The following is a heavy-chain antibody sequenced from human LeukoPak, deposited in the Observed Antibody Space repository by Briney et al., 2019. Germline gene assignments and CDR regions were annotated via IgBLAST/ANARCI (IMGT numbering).Heavy chain of an antibody. CDR1: GFSFTNFW. Sequence: GGSLRLSCAVSGFSFTNFWMSWVRQAPGRGLEWVAIIHPEGNEKYHVESVKGRFTISRDNTKNLLFLQMSGLRVEDTAVYYCARGDAFSGDHWGQGTLVTVSS. CDR3: ARGDAFSGDH. V-gene: IGHV3-7*04. J-gene: IGHJ4*02. CDR2: IHPEGNEK.